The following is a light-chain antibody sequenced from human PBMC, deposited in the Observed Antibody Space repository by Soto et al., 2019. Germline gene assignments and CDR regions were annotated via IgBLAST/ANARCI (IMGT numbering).Light chain of an antibody. J-gene: IGKJ1*01. CDR3: QQYNNWPLWT. V-gene: IGKV3-15*01. CDR2: AAA. CDR1: QSVGKN. Sequence: EIVMTQSPAALFVSLGERVTLSCRASQSVGKNLAWYQQRPGQGPRLLIFAAADRATDIPVRFSGSGSGTDFTLSICSLESEDSAIYYCQQYNNWPLWTFGRGTKVEI.